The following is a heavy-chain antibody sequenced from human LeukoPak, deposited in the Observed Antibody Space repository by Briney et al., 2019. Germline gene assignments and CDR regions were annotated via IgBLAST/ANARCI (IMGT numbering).Heavy chain of an antibody. CDR1: GFTFSDYY. D-gene: IGHD1-26*01. V-gene: IGHV3-11*06. CDR2: ISSTSSYT. CDR3: ARGMVGASLDY. J-gene: IGHJ4*02. Sequence: GGSLRLSCAASGFTFSDYYMSWIRQAPGKGLEWVSYISSTSSYTNYADSVKGRFTISRDNSKNTMYLQMNSLRAEDTAVYYCARGMVGASLDYWGQGILVTVSS.